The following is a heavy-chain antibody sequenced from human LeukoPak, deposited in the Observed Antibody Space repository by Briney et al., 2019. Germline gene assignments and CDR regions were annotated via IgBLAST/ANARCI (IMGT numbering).Heavy chain of an antibody. CDR3: ARDLIAATEY. Sequence: GGSLRLSCAASGFTFSDFTMNWVRQAPGRGLEWVSYINTGSTTIYYADSVKGRFTTSRDNAKNSLFLQMNSLRAEDTAVYYCARDLIAATEYWGQGTLVTVSS. CDR2: INTGSTTI. V-gene: IGHV3-48*04. J-gene: IGHJ4*02. D-gene: IGHD6-13*01. CDR1: GFTFSDFT.